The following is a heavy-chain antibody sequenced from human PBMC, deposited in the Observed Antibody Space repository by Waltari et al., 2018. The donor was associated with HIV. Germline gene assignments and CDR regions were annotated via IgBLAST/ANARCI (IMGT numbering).Heavy chain of an antibody. J-gene: IGHJ4*02. CDR2: ITPIFKTT. Sequence: QVQLVQSGAEVKKPGSSGKVSCRASGDTLRTYTISWVRQAPGQGLEWMGGITPIFKTTKYAQKFQGRVTLTADESTRTTYMELTSLRSDDTAMYYCARNGDYAPAYWGQGTLVTVSS. CDR1: GDTLRTYT. D-gene: IGHD4-17*01. CDR3: ARNGDYAPAY. V-gene: IGHV1-69*01.